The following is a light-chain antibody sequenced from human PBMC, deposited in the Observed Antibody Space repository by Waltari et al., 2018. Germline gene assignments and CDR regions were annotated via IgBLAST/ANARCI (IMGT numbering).Light chain of an antibody. Sequence: DIQMTQSPSTLSASVGDRDTITCRASQSISIWLAWYQQKPGKAPKLLISKPFSLESGVPSRFSGSGSGTEFTLTISNLQPDDFATYYCQHYNNYPVAFGQGTKLEI. CDR3: QHYNNYPVA. CDR2: KPF. J-gene: IGKJ2*01. V-gene: IGKV1-5*03. CDR1: QSISIW.